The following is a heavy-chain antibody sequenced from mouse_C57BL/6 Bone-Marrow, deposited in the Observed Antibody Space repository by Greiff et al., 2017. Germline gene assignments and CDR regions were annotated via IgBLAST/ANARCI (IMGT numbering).Heavy chain of an antibody. D-gene: IGHD2-14*01. CDR1: GFSFSSYA. Sequence: EVKLMESGAGLVKPGGSLYLSCAASGFSFSSYAMSWVRQPPEKRLEWVAYISSGGDYIYYADTVKGRFTISSDNARNTLYLQISSLKSEDTAMYSGTRDRRRAMVYWGQGTSVTVSS. CDR2: ISSGGDYI. V-gene: IGHV5-9-1*02. J-gene: IGHJ4*01. CDR3: TRDRRRAMVY.